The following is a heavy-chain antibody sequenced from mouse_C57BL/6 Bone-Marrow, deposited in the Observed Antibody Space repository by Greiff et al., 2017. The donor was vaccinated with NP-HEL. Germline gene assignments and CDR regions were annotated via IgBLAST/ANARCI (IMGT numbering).Heavy chain of an antibody. CDR3: AIYDGYYDRFAY. CDR1: GYTFTSYW. D-gene: IGHD2-3*01. CDR2: IDPSNSYT. V-gene: IGHV1-50*01. Sequence: VQLQQPGAELVKPGASVKLSCKASGYTFTSYWMQWVKQRPGQGLGWIGEIDPSNSYTNYNQKFKGKATWTVDTSSSTAYMQLSSLTSEDSAVYYCAIYDGYYDRFAYWGQGTLVTVSA. J-gene: IGHJ3*01.